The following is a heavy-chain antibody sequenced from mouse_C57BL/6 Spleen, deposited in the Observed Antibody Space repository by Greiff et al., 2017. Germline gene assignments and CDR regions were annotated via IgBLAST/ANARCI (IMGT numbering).Heavy chain of an antibody. Sequence: EVQLVESGGGLVKPGGSLKLSCAASGFTFSDYGMHWVRQAPEKGLEWVAYISSGSSTIYYADPVKGRFTISRDNAKNTLFLQMTSLRSEDTAMYYCARRAYWGQGTLVTVSA. CDR2: ISSGSSTI. J-gene: IGHJ3*01. CDR1: GFTFSDYG. V-gene: IGHV5-17*01. CDR3: ARRAY.